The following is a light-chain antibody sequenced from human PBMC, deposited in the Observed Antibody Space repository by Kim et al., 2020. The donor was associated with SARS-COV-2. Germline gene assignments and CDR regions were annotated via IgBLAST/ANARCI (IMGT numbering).Light chain of an antibody. V-gene: IGLV2-14*03. CDR1: SSGVGYYDF. J-gene: IGLJ3*02. CDR2: DVN. Sequence: GQSITISCTGTSSGVGYYDFVSWDPQHPGKVPKHMIYDVNHRPSGISNRFSGSKSGNTGSLAISGLQAEDEAVYYCTSYTCSTTWVFGGGTQLTVL. CDR3: TSYTCSTTWV.